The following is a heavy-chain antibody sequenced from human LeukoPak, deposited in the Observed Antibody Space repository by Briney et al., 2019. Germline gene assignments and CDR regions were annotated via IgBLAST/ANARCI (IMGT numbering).Heavy chain of an antibody. CDR2: IIPIFGTA. CDR3: ARVGENYVWGSYRYDAFDI. Sequence: ASVKVSCKASGGTFSSYAISWVRQAPGQGLEWMGGIIPIFGTANYAQKFQGRVTITADESTSTAYMELSSLRSEDTAVYYCARVGENYVWGSYRYDAFDIWGQGTMVTVSS. J-gene: IGHJ3*02. CDR1: GGTFSSYA. D-gene: IGHD3-16*02. V-gene: IGHV1-69*13.